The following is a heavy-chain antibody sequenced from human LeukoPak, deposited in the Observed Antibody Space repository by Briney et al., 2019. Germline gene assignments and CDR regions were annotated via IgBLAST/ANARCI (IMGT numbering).Heavy chain of an antibody. D-gene: IGHD4-17*01. CDR2: ISGRGGST. CDR1: GFTFSSYG. V-gene: IGHV3-23*01. J-gene: IGHJ4*02. Sequence: GGSLRLSCAASGFTFSSYGMHWVRQAPGKGLEWVSAISGRGGSTYYADSVKGRFTISRDNSKNTLYLQMNSLRAEDTTVYFCAKAWYGAYIDDYWGQGTLVTVSS. CDR3: AKAWYGAYIDDY.